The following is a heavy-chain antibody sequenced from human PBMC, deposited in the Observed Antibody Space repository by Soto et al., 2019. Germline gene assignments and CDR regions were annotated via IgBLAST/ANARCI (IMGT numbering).Heavy chain of an antibody. CDR1: GGSLSGATYS. V-gene: IGHV4-30-2*01. Sequence: SETLSLTCGVSGGSLSGATYSWNWIRQPPGKGLEWIGYIFPSGTTYYNPSLKSRVTISIDISKNQFSLSLRSLTAADTAVYYCARSREFDYWSQGTLVTVSS. J-gene: IGHJ4*02. CDR2: IFPSGTT. CDR3: ARSREFDY.